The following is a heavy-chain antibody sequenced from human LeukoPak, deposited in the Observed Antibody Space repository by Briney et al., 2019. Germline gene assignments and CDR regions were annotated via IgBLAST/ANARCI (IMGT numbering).Heavy chain of an antibody. V-gene: IGHV4-59*01. Sequence: SETLPLTCTVSGGSISSYYWSWIRQPPGKGLGWIGYIYYSGSTNYNPSLKSRVTISVDTSKNQFSLKLSSVTAADTAVYYCARSGVWYNWNDVRSWFDPWGQGTLVTVSS. CDR3: ARSGVWYNWNDVRSWFDP. J-gene: IGHJ5*02. CDR2: IYYSGST. D-gene: IGHD1-1*01. CDR1: GGSISSYY.